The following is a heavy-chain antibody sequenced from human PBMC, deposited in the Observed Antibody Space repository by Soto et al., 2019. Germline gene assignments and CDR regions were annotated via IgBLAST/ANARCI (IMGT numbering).Heavy chain of an antibody. CDR1: GFTFSNYW. D-gene: IGHD6-13*01. CDR3: VSELAAAGNRITY. Sequence: GGSLRLSCAASGFTFSNYWMSWVRQAPGKGLEWVANIKQDGSEKYYVDSVKGRFTISRDNSKNSLYLQMSSLRAEDTAVYYCVSELAAAGNRITYWGQGTLVTVSS. J-gene: IGHJ4*02. CDR2: IKQDGSEK. V-gene: IGHV3-7*01.